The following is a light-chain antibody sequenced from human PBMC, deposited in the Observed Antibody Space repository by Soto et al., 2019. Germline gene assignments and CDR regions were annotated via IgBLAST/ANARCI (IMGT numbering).Light chain of an antibody. CDR3: CSYAGSYTYV. Sequence: QSALSHPLSVSWSPGQSVTISCTGTNSDVGTFYFVSWYQQYPDKGPKLIIYDVTERPSGVPDRFSGSKSGNTASLTISGLQAEDEADYYCCSYAGSYTYVFGSGTKVTVL. CDR1: NSDVGTFYF. CDR2: DVT. V-gene: IGLV2-11*01. J-gene: IGLJ1*01.